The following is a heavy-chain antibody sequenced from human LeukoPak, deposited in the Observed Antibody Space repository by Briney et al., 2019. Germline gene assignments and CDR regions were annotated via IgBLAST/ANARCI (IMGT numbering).Heavy chain of an antibody. J-gene: IGHJ4*02. V-gene: IGHV3-7*01. CDR3: AKDKEYSSSPFDY. Sequence: PGGSLRLSCAASGFTFSSYWMSWVRQAPGKGLEWVANIKQDGSEKYYVDSVKGRFTISRDNAKNSLYLQMNSLRAEDTAVYYCAKDKEYSSSPFDYWGQGTLVTVSS. CDR1: GFTFSSYW. D-gene: IGHD6-6*01. CDR2: IKQDGSEK.